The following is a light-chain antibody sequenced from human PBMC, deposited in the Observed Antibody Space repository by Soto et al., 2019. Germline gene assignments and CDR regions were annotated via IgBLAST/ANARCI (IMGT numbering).Light chain of an antibody. V-gene: IGKV4-1*01. CDR3: QEYYSDLAWT. J-gene: IGKJ1*01. CDR1: QSVLYSSNNKNY. Sequence: DIVMTQSPDSLAVSLGERATINCKSSQSVLYSSNNKNYLAWYQQKPGQPPKLLIYWASTRESGVPDRFSGSGSGTDFTLTISSLQAEDVAVYYCQEYYSDLAWTFGQGIKVDIK. CDR2: WAS.